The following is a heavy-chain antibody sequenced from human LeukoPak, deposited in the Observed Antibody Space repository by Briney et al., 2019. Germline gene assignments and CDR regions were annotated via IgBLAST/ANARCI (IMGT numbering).Heavy chain of an antibody. Sequence: GGSLRLSCVASGFTFSSYWMHWVRQDPGKGLVWVSRINGDGRNINYADSVRGRFTISRDNAKNSLYLQMNSLRAEDTAVYYCARMYYYTMDVWGQGTTVTVSS. J-gene: IGHJ6*02. V-gene: IGHV3-74*01. CDR1: GFTFSSYW. CDR2: INGDGRNI. CDR3: ARMYYYTMDV.